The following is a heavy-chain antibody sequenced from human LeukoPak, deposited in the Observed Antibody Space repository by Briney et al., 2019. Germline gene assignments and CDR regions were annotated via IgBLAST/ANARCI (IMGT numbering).Heavy chain of an antibody. CDR1: GFTFSSYA. J-gene: IGHJ4*02. CDR3: ASQWVNYDSSGYDY. CDR2: ISSSSSYI. Sequence: KSGGSLRLSCAASGFTFSSYAMHWVRQAPGKGLEWVSSISSSSSYIYYADSVKGRFTISRDNAKNSLYLQMNSLRAEDTAVYYCASQWVNYDSSGYDYWGQGTLVTVSS. V-gene: IGHV3-21*01. D-gene: IGHD3-22*01.